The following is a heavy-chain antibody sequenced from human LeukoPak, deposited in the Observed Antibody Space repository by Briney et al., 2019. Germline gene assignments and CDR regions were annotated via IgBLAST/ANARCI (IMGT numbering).Heavy chain of an antibody. CDR2: IYYSGST. CDR3: ARSEMATIPDY. Sequence: SETLSLTCTVSGGSISSYYWSWIRQPPEKGLEWIGYIYYSGSTNYNPSLKSRVTISVDTSKNQFSLKLSSVTAADTAVYYCARSEMATIPDYWGQGTLVTVSS. D-gene: IGHD5-24*01. V-gene: IGHV4-59*01. J-gene: IGHJ4*02. CDR1: GGSISSYY.